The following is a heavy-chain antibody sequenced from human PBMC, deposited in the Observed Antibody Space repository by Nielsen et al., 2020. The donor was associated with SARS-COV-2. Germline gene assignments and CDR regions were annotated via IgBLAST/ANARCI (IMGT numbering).Heavy chain of an antibody. D-gene: IGHD2-8*01. J-gene: IGHJ5*02. V-gene: IGHV4-31*03. CDR1: GGSISSGGSS. CDR2: RHYSGNT. Sequence: SETLSLTCTVSGGSISSGGSSWSWIRQHPGKGLEWIASRHYSGNTYYNPSLKSRLSIYVDTSKNLFSLRLTSVTTADTATYYCARGNGWFDPWGQGTLVTVSS. CDR3: ARGNGWFDP.